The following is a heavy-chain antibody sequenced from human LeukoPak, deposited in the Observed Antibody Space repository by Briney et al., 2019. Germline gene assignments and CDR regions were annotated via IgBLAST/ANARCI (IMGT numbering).Heavy chain of an antibody. J-gene: IGHJ4*02. V-gene: IGHV3-9*01. D-gene: IGHD6-13*01. CDR3: AKGESSSWHGGFLSYFDY. CDR2: ISWNSGSI. Sequence: PGGSLRLSCAASGFTFDDYAMHWVRQAPGKGLEWVSGISWNSGSIGYADSVKGRFTISRDNAKNSLYLQMNSLRAEDTALYYCAKGESSSWHGGFLSYFDYWGQGTLVTVSS. CDR1: GFTFDDYA.